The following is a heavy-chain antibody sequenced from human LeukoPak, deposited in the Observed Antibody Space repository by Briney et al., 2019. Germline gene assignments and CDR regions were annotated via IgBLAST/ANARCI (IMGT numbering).Heavy chain of an antibody. CDR1: GGSFSGYY. Sequence: PSETLSLTCAVYGGSFSGYYWSWIRQPPGKGLEWIGEINHSGSTNYNPSLKSRVTISVDTSKNQFSLKLSSVTAADTAVYYCAGLVVASLIDYWGQGTLVTVSS. CDR2: INHSGST. J-gene: IGHJ4*02. V-gene: IGHV4-34*01. CDR3: AGLVVASLIDY. D-gene: IGHD3-22*01.